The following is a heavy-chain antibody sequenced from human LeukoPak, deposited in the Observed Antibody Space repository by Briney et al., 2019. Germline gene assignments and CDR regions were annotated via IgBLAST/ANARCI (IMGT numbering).Heavy chain of an antibody. CDR1: GFTFSSYS. J-gene: IGHJ3*01. D-gene: IGHD3-22*01. V-gene: IGHV3-21*01. Sequence: GGSLRLSCAASGFTFSSYSMNWVRQAPGKGLEWVACISSSSSYIYYADSVKGRFTISRDNAKNSLYLQMPSLRAEDTAVHHCARDLGPYDCSGYYSPRSFDLWGQGTLVTVSS. CDR3: ARDLGPYDCSGYYSPRSFDL. CDR2: ISSSSSYI.